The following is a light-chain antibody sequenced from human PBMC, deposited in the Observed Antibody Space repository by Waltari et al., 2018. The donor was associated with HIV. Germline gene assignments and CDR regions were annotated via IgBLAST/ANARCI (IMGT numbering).Light chain of an antibody. V-gene: IGLV3-25*03. CDR1: ALTKTY. J-gene: IGLJ2*01. CDR3: QSAHNSDVI. CDR2: QAT. Sequence: SYELTQTPSVSVPPGQTAKIMCSGDALTKTYVYWYQQKVGQAPVMIIFQATKRPSDILARFSASSAWTTATLTISGVQAEDEADYFCQSAHNSDVIFGGGTKLTVL.